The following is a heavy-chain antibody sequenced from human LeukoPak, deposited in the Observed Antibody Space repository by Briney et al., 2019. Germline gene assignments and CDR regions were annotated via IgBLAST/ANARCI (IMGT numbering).Heavy chain of an antibody. V-gene: IGHV3-30*18. Sequence: GRSLRLSCAASGFSFSSCGMHWVRQTPDKGLEWAAAIAKDGTDIHYVDSVKGRFTISRDNSRNTLYLQMFSLSTEDTAVYYYVKAGYYDSSGYYYYLDYWGQGTLVSVSS. CDR1: GFSFSSCG. CDR3: VKAGYYDSSGYYYYLDY. D-gene: IGHD3-22*01. CDR2: IAKDGTDI. J-gene: IGHJ4*02.